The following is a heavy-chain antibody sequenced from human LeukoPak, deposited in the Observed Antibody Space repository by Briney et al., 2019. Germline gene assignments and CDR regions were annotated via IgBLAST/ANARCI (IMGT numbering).Heavy chain of an antibody. CDR2: MSVSSGLI. CDR3: AREFEYSASGAGY. D-gene: IGHD6-6*01. V-gene: IGHV3-21*01. Sequence: PGGSLRLSCAASGFTFSRDSMNWVRQAPGKGLEWVSSMSVSSGLIYYAESVKGRFTVSRDNAKNSLYLQMNSLRADDTAVYYCAREFEYSASGAGYWGQGTLVTVSS. J-gene: IGHJ4*02. CDR1: GFTFSRDS.